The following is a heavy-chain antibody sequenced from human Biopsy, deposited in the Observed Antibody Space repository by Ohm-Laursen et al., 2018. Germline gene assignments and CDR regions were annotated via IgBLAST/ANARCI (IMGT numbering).Heavy chain of an antibody. CDR2: VSGYNGNT. D-gene: IGHD3-16*01. CDR1: GYSFSSYG. J-gene: IGHJ4*02. V-gene: IGHV1-18*01. CDR3: ARVTLPLYLDF. Sequence: ASVKVSCKTFGYSFSSYGINWARQAPGEGLEWMGRVSGYNGNTNYAQRFQGRVTMTTDTSTNTAYMELRSLRADDTAVYYCARVTLPLYLDFWGQGALVTVSS.